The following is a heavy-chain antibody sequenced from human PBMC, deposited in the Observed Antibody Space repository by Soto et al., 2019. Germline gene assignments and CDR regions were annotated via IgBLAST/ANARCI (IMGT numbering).Heavy chain of an antibody. Sequence: EVHLVESGGRLVQPGGSLRLSCAASGFRFCDYSMNWVRQAPGRGLEWVSYISSSSFTIHYADSVEGRFAISRDNAKNSLNLQMNRLRVEHTAVYYRARDYNDLWSSHLDYWGQGALVTVSS. CDR2: ISSSSFTI. V-gene: IGHV3-48*01. CDR1: GFRFCDYS. D-gene: IGHD3-3*01. CDR3: ARDYNDLWSSHLDY. J-gene: IGHJ4*02.